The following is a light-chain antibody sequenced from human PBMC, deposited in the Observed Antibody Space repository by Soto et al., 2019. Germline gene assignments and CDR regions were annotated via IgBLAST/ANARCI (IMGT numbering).Light chain of an antibody. CDR2: GAS. J-gene: IGKJ1*01. Sequence: EIVMTQSPATLSVSPWERATLSCRASQSVSSSYLAWYQQKPGQAPRLLIYGASTRATGIPDRFSGSGSGTDFTLTISRLDPEDSAVYYCQQYATSPWTFGQGTKVDI. V-gene: IGKV3-20*01. CDR3: QQYATSPWT. CDR1: QSVSSSY.